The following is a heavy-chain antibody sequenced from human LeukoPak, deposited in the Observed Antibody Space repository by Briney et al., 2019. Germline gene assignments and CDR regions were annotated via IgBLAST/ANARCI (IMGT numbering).Heavy chain of an antibody. CDR3: VREIRETVITRHYYYGIDV. CDR1: GFTFRTYD. Sequence: PGGSLRLSYAASGFTFRTYDMHWVRQVTGKGLEWVSAIGAGEDTYYLGSVKGRFTISRENAKNVLYLQMSSLRVEDTAVYYCVREIRETVITRHYYYGIDVWGQGTTVTVSS. J-gene: IGHJ6*02. CDR2: IGAGEDT. D-gene: IGHD1-7*01. V-gene: IGHV3-13*04.